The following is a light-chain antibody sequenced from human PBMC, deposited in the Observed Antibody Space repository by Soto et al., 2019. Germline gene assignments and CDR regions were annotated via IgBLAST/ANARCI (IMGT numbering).Light chain of an antibody. CDR2: DDS. V-gene: IGLV3-21*02. CDR1: NIGSKR. J-gene: IGLJ3*02. CDR3: QVWDSSSDHRV. Sequence: SYELTQPPSVSVAPGQTARITCGGNNIGSKRVHWYQQKPGQAPVLVVHDDSDRSSGIPERLSGSNSGNTATLSISRVEAGDEADYYCQVWDSSSDHRVFGGGTKVTVL.